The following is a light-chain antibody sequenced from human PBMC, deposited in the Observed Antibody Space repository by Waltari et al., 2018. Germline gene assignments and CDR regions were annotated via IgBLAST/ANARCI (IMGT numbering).Light chain of an antibody. CDR3: QQYGSSPLT. J-gene: IGKJ4*01. Sequence: ELVLTQSPGTLSLSPGERATLPCRASQSVSSSYLAWYQQTPGQAPRLLIYGASSRATGIPDRFSGSGSGTDFTLTISRLEPEDFAVYYCQQYGSSPLTFGGGTKVEIK. V-gene: IGKV3-20*01. CDR1: QSVSSSY. CDR2: GAS.